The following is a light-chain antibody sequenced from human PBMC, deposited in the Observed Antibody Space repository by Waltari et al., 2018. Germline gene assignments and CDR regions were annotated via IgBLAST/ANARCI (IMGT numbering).Light chain of an antibody. J-gene: IGKJ4*01. V-gene: IGKV3-11*01. CDR2: DTS. CDR1: QSIHNY. CDR3: QQHRNWPLT. Sequence: DIVLTQSPATLSLSPGERATLSCRASQSIHNYLAWYQQKPGQAPRPLIYDTSNRATGISARFSGSGFGTDFTLTISSLEPEDFAVYYCQQHRNWPLTFGGGTKVEIK.